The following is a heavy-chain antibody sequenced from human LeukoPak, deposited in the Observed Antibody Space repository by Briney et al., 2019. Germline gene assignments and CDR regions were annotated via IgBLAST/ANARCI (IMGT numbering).Heavy chain of an antibody. CDR1: GGSISGYY. CDR3: ARGPQKLLWFGEPPHYYMDV. J-gene: IGHJ6*03. CDR2: INHSGST. V-gene: IGHV4-34*01. D-gene: IGHD3-10*01. Sequence: SETLSLTCAVYGGSISGYYWSWIRQPPGKGLEWIGEINHSGSTNYNPSLKSRVTISVDTSKNQFSLKLSSVTAADTAVYYCARGPQKLLWFGEPPHYYMDVWGKGTTVTVSS.